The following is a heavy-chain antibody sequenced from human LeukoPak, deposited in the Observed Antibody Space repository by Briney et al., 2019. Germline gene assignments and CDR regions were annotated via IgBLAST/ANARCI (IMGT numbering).Heavy chain of an antibody. D-gene: IGHD3-16*01. CDR2: IKRKTDGGTA. J-gene: IGHJ5*02. Sequence: GGPLRLSCAASGFTLSNAWMSWVRQAPGKGLEWVGLIKRKTDGGTAHYAAPVKGRFTISRDDSKNTLYLQMNSLKTEDTALYYCGVLGGEPGPWGQGTVVTVSS. CDR1: GFTLSNAW. CDR3: GVLGGEPGP. V-gene: IGHV3-15*01.